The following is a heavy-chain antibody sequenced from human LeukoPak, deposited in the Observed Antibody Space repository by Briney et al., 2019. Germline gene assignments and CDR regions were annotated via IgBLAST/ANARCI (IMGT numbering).Heavy chain of an antibody. Sequence: GGSLRLSCAASGFTFSSYWMHWFRQAPGKGLVWVSRINPDGGSTAYADSVKGRFTISRDNAKNTLYLQMNSLRVEDTAVYYCTRGPQLVGDWGQGTLVTVSS. V-gene: IGHV3-74*01. J-gene: IGHJ4*02. CDR1: GFTFSSYW. D-gene: IGHD6-13*01. CDR3: TRGPQLVGD. CDR2: INPDGGST.